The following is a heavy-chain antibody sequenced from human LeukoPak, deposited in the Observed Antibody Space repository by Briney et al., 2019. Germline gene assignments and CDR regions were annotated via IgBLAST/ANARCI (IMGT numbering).Heavy chain of an antibody. V-gene: IGHV4-4*07. CDR2: IYTSGGT. J-gene: IGHJ4*02. Sequence: SETLSLTCSVSGGSISNYYWSWIRQPAGKGLEWIGRIYTSGGTNYNPSPKSRATMSVDTSKNQLYMKLSSVTAADTAVYYCERELGEYSYDSSGYYPGEHYFDYWGQGTLVTVSS. CDR1: GGSISNYY. D-gene: IGHD3-22*01. CDR3: ERELGEYSYDSSGYYPGEHYFDY.